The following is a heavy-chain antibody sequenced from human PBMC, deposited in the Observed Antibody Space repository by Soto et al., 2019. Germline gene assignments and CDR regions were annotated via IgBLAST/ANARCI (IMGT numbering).Heavy chain of an antibody. Sequence: QVQLVESGGGVVQPGRSLRLSCAASGFTFSSYAMHWVRQAPGKGLEWVAVISYDGSNKYYADSVKGRFTISRDNSKNTLYLQMNTLRAEDTAVYYCARVRDLVVVVAAFDYWGQGTLVTVSS. J-gene: IGHJ4*02. CDR3: ARVRDLVVVVAAFDY. D-gene: IGHD2-15*01. V-gene: IGHV3-30-3*01. CDR2: ISYDGSNK. CDR1: GFTFSSYA.